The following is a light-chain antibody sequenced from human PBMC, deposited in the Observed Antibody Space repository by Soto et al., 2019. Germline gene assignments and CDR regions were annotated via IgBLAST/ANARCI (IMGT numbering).Light chain of an antibody. J-gene: IGLJ1*01. CDR3: SSYTRSKTRV. Sequence: QSALTQPAAVSGSPGQSITISCTGTSSDVGGYNYVSWYQQHPGKAPKLMIYAVSNRPSGVSNRFSGSKSGNTASLTISGLQAEDEADYYCSSYTRSKTRVFAFGT. CDR1: SSDVGGYNY. CDR2: AVS. V-gene: IGLV2-14*01.